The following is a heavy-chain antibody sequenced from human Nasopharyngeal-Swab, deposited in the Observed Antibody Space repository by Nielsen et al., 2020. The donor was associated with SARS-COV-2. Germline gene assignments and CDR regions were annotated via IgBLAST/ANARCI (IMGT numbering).Heavy chain of an antibody. J-gene: IGHJ4*02. V-gene: IGHV1-58*01. Sequence: SVKVSCKASGFTFSTSAVQWVRQARGQSPEYIGWIRVDSGDTNYAQKFQGRVTITADESTSTAYMELSSLRSEDTAVYYCARGHPPPFDYWGQGTLVTVSS. CDR2: IRVDSGDT. CDR1: GFTFSTSA. CDR3: ARGHPPPFDY.